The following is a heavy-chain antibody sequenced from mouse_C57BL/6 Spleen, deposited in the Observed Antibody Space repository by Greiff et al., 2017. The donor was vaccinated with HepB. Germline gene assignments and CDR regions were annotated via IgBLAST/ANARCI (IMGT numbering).Heavy chain of an antibody. CDR1: GFNIKNTY. J-gene: IGHJ2*01. D-gene: IGHD1-1*01. CDR2: IDPANGNT. CDR3: ARWGITTVVATRFDY. Sequence: VQLKESVAELVRPGASVKLSCTASGFNIKNTYMHWVKQRPEQGLEWIGRIDPANGNTKYAPKFQGKATITADTSSNTAYLQLSSLTSEDTAIYYCARWGITTVVATRFDYWGQGTTLTVSS. V-gene: IGHV14-3*01.